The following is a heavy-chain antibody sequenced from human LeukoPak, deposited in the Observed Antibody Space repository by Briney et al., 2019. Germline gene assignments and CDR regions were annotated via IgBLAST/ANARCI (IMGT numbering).Heavy chain of an antibody. CDR1: EITFSSNW. Sequence: GGSLRLSCAAAEITFSSNWMSWVRQAPGKGLEWVANIKPDGSEKYYVDSVKGRFTISRDNAKNSLYLQMNSLRAEDSAVYYCARDGCTSTSCYTRGDVWGKGTMVTVSS. D-gene: IGHD2-2*02. J-gene: IGHJ6*03. CDR3: ARDGCTSTSCYTRGDV. CDR2: IKPDGSEK. V-gene: IGHV3-7*01.